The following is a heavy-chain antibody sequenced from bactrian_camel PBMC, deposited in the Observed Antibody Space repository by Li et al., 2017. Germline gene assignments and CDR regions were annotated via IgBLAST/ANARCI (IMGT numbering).Heavy chain of an antibody. J-gene: IGHJ6*01. CDR1: GAIYRVAC. CDR3: ATITPNLVLKDFGY. CDR2: IYTDFSGAHTT. V-gene: IGHV3S54*01. D-gene: IGHD6*01. Sequence: HVQLVESGGGSVKSGGSLTLSCAASGAIYRVACMAWFRQVPGKEREGVAAIYTDFSGAHTTYYADSMEGRFTISRDTAKNTVYLQMNSLTSEDTALYYCATITPNLVLKDFGYWGQGTQVTVS.